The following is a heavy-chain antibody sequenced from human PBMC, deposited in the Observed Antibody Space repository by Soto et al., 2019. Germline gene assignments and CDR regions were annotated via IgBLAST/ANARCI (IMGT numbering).Heavy chain of an antibody. CDR3: LRVIAARRSPFQH. D-gene: IGHD6-6*01. CDR1: GGSFSGYY. CDR2: INHSGST. V-gene: IGHV4-34*01. J-gene: IGHJ1*01. Sequence: SETLSLTCAVYGGSFSGYYWSWIRQPPGKGLEWIGEINHSGSTNYNPSLKSRVTKSVDTSKNQLSLKLSSVTAADTAVYYCLRVIAARRSPFQHWGQGTLFTVSS.